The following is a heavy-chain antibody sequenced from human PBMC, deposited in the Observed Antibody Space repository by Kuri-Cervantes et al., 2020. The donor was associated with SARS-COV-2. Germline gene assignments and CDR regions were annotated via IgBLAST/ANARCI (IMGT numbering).Heavy chain of an antibody. Sequence: SETLSLTCTVSGGSISSSSYYWGWIRQPPGKGLEWIGNIYDSGSTYYNPSLKSRVTISVDTSKNQFSLKLSSVTAADTAVYYCARDGLTGYYDYYMDVWGKGTTVTVSS. CDR1: GGSISSSSYY. D-gene: IGHD3-9*01. CDR2: IYDSGST. V-gene: IGHV4-39*02. CDR3: ARDGLTGYYDYYMDV. J-gene: IGHJ6*03.